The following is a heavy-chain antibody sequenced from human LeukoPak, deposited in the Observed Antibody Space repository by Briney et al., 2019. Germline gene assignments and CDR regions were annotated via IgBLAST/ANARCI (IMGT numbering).Heavy chain of an antibody. CDR1: VYTFTSYE. J-gene: IGHJ6*02. Sequence: GASVKVSCKSSVYTFTSYEINWVRQATGHGLEWMGWMYPNSGNTGYAQKFQGRVTMTMNTSISTAYMELSSLRSEDTAVYNCARGDYDILAGSVYDYYGMDVWGQGTTVTVSS. D-gene: IGHD3-9*01. V-gene: IGHV1-8*01. CDR2: MYPNSGNT. CDR3: ARGDYDILAGSVYDYYGMDV.